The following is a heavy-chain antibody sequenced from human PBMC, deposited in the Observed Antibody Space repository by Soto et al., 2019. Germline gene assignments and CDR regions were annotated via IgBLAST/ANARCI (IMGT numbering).Heavy chain of an antibody. CDR3: AGLVATITHN. CDR2: IYHSGST. D-gene: IGHD5-12*01. CDR1: GYSISSGYY. V-gene: IGHV4-38-2*01. J-gene: IGHJ4*02. Sequence: ASETLSLTCAVSGYSISSGYYWGWIRQPPGKGLEWIGSIYHSGSTYYNPSLKSRVTISVDTSKNQFSLKLSSVTAADTAVYYCAGLVATITHNWDQGTLVTVSS.